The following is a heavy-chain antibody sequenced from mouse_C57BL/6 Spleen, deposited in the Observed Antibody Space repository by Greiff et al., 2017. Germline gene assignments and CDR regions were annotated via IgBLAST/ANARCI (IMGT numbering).Heavy chain of an antibody. D-gene: IGHD2-14*01. J-gene: IGHJ2*01. CDR3: AMGAYCRDFGDDY. Sequence: QVQLKQPGAELVRPGSSVKLSCKASGYTFTSYWMDWVKQRPGQGLEWIGNIYPSDSETHYNQKFKDKATLTVDKSSSTAYMQLSSLTSEDSAVYYCAMGAYCRDFGDDYWGQGTTLTVSS. V-gene: IGHV1-61*01. CDR2: IYPSDSET. CDR1: GYTFTSYW.